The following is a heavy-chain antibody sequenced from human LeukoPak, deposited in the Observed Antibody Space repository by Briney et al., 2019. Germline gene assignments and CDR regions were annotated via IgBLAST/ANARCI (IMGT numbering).Heavy chain of an antibody. CDR3: ARGGSYSSNAFDI. V-gene: IGHV3-30*02. CDR1: GFTFSTYG. Sequence: GGSLRLSCAASGFTFSTYGIHWVCQAPGKGLEWVAFIRYDGSNKYYADSVKGRFTISKDNSKNTLFLQMNSLRPEDTAVYYCARGGSYSSNAFDIWGQGTMVTVSA. J-gene: IGHJ3*02. CDR2: IRYDGSNK. D-gene: IGHD1-26*01.